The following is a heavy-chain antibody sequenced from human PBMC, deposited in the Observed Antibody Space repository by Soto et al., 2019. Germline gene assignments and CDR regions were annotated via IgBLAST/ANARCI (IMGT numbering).Heavy chain of an antibody. J-gene: IGHJ3*02. D-gene: IGHD3-22*01. Sequence: PGGSLRLSCAASGFSFNNYWVSWVRQAPGKGLEWVANLKPDGSQKWYVDSVKGRFAISRDNAKNSLFLQMNRLRAEDTAVYYCTRGDYYDSSGPFSDAFDIWGQGTMVTVSS. CDR2: LKPDGSQK. V-gene: IGHV3-7*04. CDR1: GFSFNNYW. CDR3: TRGDYYDSSGPFSDAFDI.